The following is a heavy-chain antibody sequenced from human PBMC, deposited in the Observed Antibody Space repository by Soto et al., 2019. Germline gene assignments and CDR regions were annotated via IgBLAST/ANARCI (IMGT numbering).Heavy chain of an antibody. V-gene: IGHV3-15*01. CDR2: IKRETDGGTT. CDR3: TTIFLWSYYFDN. CDR1: GFTFNNAW. Sequence: EVQLVESGGGLVKPGGSLRLSCAGSGFTFNNAWMSWVRQAPGKGLEWVGRIKRETDGGTTDYAASAKGRFSFSRDDSKNTVFLQMNSLRTEDTAVYYCTTIFLWSYYFDNWGPGTLVTVSS. J-gene: IGHJ4*02. D-gene: IGHD2-21*01.